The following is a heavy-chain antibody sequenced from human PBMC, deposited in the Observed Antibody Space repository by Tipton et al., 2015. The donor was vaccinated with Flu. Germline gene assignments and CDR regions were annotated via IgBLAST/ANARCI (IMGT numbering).Heavy chain of an antibody. CDR1: GDSLRSFY. Sequence: TLSLTCSVSGDSLRSFYWSWIRQPAGRGLEWIGRISRSGDVACNPSLSGRVTMSVDTSKNQFSLRLTSVTAADTGVYFCAREGKWYALDSWGQGTLVTVSS. CDR3: AREGKWYALDS. CDR2: ISRSGDV. D-gene: IGHD2-15*01. V-gene: IGHV4-4*07. J-gene: IGHJ4*02.